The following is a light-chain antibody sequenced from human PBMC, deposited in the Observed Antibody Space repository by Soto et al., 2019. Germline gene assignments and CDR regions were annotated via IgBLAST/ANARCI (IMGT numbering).Light chain of an antibody. V-gene: IGKV3-11*01. CDR3: HQRQNWPTIT. CDR2: DAS. Sequence: EIVMTQCPATLYVSPGEGVTLTCSASQGMGDPLAWYQHKPGQAPRLLISDASNRATGIPARFSGSGSWADFTLTIISLEPEAFAVYYCHQRQNWPTITFGPGTRLEIK. J-gene: IGKJ5*01. CDR1: QGMGDP.